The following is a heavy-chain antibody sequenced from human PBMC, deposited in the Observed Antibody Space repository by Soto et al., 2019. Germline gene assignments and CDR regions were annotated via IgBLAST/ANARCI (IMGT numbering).Heavy chain of an antibody. Sequence: QVQLQQWGAGLLKPSETLSLTCAVYGGSFSGYYWSWIRQPPGKGLEWIGEVNHSGSTTYNSSLNSRVTISADTASNQFSLRLTSATAADTAVYFVAGTGPTYGFDVWGQGTLVIVSS. CDR1: GGSFSGYY. V-gene: IGHV4-34*01. J-gene: IGHJ3*01. D-gene: IGHD2-8*02. CDR2: VNHSGST. CDR3: AGTGPTYGFDV.